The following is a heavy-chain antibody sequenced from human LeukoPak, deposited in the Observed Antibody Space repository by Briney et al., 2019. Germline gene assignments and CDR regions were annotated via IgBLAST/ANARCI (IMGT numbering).Heavy chain of an antibody. Sequence: GGSPRLSCAASGFTFSSYSMNWVRQAPGKGLEWVSSISSSSSYIYYADSVKGRFTISRDNAKNSLYLQMNSLRAEDTAVYYCARAELLWFGELWERAFDIWGQGTMVTVSS. J-gene: IGHJ3*02. V-gene: IGHV3-21*01. CDR3: ARAELLWFGELWERAFDI. D-gene: IGHD3-10*01. CDR2: ISSSSSYI. CDR1: GFTFSSYS.